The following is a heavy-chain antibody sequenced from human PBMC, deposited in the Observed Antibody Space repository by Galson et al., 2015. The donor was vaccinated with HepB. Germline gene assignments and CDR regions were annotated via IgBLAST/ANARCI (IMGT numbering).Heavy chain of an antibody. CDR3: ANSPYNWNTRYDY. CDR2: ISSSSSYT. J-gene: IGHJ4*02. Sequence: SLRLSCAASGFTFRDYYMSWIRQAPGKGLEWVSYISSSSSYTNYVDSVKGRFTISRDNAKNSLYLQMNSLRAEDTAVYYCANSPYNWNTRYDYWGQGTLVTVSS. D-gene: IGHD1-1*01. CDR1: GFTFRDYY. V-gene: IGHV3-11*03.